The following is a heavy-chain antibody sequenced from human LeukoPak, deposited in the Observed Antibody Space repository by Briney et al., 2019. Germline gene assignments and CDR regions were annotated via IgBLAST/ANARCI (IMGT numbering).Heavy chain of an antibody. CDR1: GYTFTGYY. V-gene: IGHV1-8*02. CDR3: ARSSYGGLIDY. CDR2: MNPNSGNT. Sequence: ASVKVSCKASGYTFTGYYMHWVRQAPGQGLEWMGWMNPNSGNTGYAQKFQGRVTMTRNTSISTAYMELSSLRSEDTAVYYCARSSYGGLIDYWGQGTLVTVSS. D-gene: IGHD4-23*01. J-gene: IGHJ4*02.